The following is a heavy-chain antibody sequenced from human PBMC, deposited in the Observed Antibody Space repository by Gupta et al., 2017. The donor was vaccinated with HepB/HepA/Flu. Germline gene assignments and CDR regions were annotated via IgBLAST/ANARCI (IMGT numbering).Heavy chain of an antibody. J-gene: IGHJ3*02. CDR3: AKDIRYDSSGYYPNDAFDI. CDR2: ISWNSGSI. D-gene: IGHD3-22*01. CDR1: GFTFDDYA. Sequence: EVQLVESGGGLVQPGRSLRLSCAASGFTFDDYAMPWVRQAPGKGLEWVSGISWNSGSIGYADSVKGRFTISRDNAKNSLYLQMNSLRAEDTALYYCAKDIRYDSSGYYPNDAFDIWGQGTMVTVSS. V-gene: IGHV3-9*01.